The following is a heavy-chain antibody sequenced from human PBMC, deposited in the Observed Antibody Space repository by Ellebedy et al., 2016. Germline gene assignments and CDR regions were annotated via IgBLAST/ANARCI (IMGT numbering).Heavy chain of an antibody. CDR1: GGSFSNYY. V-gene: IGHV4-4*07. Sequence: SETLSLTCTVSGGSFSNYYWSWIRQPAGKGLQWIGRVDSSGGTNFNPSLKSRVIMSLDTSKNQFSLRLTSLTAADTAVYYCARGIVTPFFDSWGQGTLVTVSS. J-gene: IGHJ4*02. CDR3: ARGIVTPFFDS. CDR2: VDSSGGT. D-gene: IGHD1-26*01.